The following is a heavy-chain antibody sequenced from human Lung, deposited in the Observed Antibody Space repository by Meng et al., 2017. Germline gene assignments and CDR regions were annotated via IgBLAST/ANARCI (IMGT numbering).Heavy chain of an antibody. D-gene: IGHD6-6*01. CDR1: GYTLSSYG. CDR3: AASTSIAGSPFDY. Sequence: QLKLVEAGDEVAQPVSSVTVSLKASGYTLSSYGISWVRQAHGQGLEWIGWISAYNGNTNYAQKLQGRVTMTTDTSTSTAYMELRGLRSDDTAVYYCAASTSIAGSPFDYWGQGTLVTVSS. CDR2: ISAYNGNT. J-gene: IGHJ4*02. V-gene: IGHV1-18*01.